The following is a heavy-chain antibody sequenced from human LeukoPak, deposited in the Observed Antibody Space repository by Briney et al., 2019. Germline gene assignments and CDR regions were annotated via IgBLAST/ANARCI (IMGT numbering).Heavy chain of an antibody. J-gene: IGHJ6*02. Sequence: ASVKVSCKASGGTFSSYAVNWVRQAPGQGLEWVGRIIPFLGMPNYAQKFQGRVTITADKSTSTAYVELSSLRSDDTAVYYCARGHSYYYESSDYYHYYYGMDVWGQGTTVTVSS. CDR2: IIPFLGMP. CDR1: GGTFSSYA. D-gene: IGHD3-22*01. V-gene: IGHV1-69*04. CDR3: ARGHSYYYESSDYYHYYYGMDV.